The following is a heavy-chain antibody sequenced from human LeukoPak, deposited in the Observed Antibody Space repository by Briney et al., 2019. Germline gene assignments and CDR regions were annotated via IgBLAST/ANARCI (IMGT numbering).Heavy chain of an antibody. J-gene: IGHJ3*02. D-gene: IGHD2-2*01. V-gene: IGHV4-30-4*08. Sequence: PSQTLSLTCTVSGGSISSGDYYWSWIRQPPGKGLEWIGYIYYSGSTNYNPSLKSRVTISVDTSKNQFSLKLSSVTAADTAVYYCARGRSRVVPAAIPVKLDAFDIWGQGTMVTVSS. CDR2: IYYSGST. CDR3: ARGRSRVVPAAIPVKLDAFDI. CDR1: GGSISSGDYY.